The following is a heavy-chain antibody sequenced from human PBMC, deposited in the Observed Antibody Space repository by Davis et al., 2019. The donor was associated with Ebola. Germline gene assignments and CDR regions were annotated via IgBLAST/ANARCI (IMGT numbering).Heavy chain of an antibody. CDR2: INSDGSST. CDR3: ARRTTFSDY. D-gene: IGHD2/OR15-2a*01. V-gene: IGHV3-74*01. Sequence: GESLKISCAASGFTFSSYWMHWVRQAPGKGLVWVSRINSDGSSTSYADSVKGRFTISRDNAKNSLYLQMNSLRAEDTAVYYCARRTTFSDYWGQGTLVTVSS. J-gene: IGHJ4*02. CDR1: GFTFSSYW.